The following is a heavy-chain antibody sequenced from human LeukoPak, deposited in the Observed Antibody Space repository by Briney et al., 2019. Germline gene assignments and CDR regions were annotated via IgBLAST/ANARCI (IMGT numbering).Heavy chain of an antibody. V-gene: IGHV1-18*01. CDR2: ISAYNGNT. Sequence: GASVKVSCKASGYTFTSYGISWVRQAPGQGLEWMEWISAYNGNTNYAQKLQGRVTMTTDTSTSTAYMELRSLRSDDTAVYYCARGMVRGVITPSEAFDIWGQGTMVTVSS. J-gene: IGHJ3*02. CDR3: ARGMVRGVITPSEAFDI. CDR1: GYTFTSYG. D-gene: IGHD3-10*01.